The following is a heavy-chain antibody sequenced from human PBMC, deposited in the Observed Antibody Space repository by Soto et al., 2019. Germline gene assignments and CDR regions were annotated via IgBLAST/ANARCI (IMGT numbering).Heavy chain of an antibody. J-gene: IGHJ4*02. CDR1: GFTFSSYA. V-gene: IGHV3-23*01. CDR3: AKQVGSTDFDY. CDR2: LSGSGGST. Sequence: GGSLRLSCAASGFTFSSYAMSWVRQAPGKGLEWVSALSGSGGSTYYADSVKGRFTITRDNSKNTRYLQMNSLRAEDTAVYYCAKQVGSTDFDYWGQGTLVTVSS. D-gene: IGHD1-26*01.